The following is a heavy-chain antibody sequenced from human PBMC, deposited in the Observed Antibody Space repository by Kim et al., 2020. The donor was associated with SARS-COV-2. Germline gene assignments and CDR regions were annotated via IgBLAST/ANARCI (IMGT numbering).Heavy chain of an antibody. J-gene: IGHJ4*02. CDR2: IIPIFGTA. CDR3: ARAKYYDILTGKGGDLDY. V-gene: IGHV1-69*13. CDR1: GGTFSSYA. Sequence: SVKVSCKASGGTFSSYAISWVRQAPGQGLEWMGGIIPIFGTANYAQKFQGRVTITADESTSTAYMELSSLRSEDTAVYYCARAKYYDILTGKGGDLDYWGQGTLVTVSS. D-gene: IGHD3-9*01.